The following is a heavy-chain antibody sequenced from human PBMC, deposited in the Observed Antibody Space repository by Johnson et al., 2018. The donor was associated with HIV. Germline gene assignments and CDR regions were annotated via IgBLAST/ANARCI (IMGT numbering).Heavy chain of an antibody. V-gene: IGHV3-11*04. D-gene: IGHD3-22*01. J-gene: IGHJ3*02. CDR3: ARDRGYWDAFDI. CDR2: ISSSGGTI. Sequence: QMQLVESGGGLVQSGRSLRLSCAASRFTFSDYYMSWIRQTPGKGLEWVSYISSSGGTIYYADSVKGRFSISRDNAKNSLYLQMNSLRAEDTAVYYCARDRGYWDAFDIWGQGTMVTVSS. CDR1: RFTFSDYY.